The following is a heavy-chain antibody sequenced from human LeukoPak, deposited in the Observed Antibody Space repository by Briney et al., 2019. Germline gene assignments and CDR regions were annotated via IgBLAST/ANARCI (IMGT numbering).Heavy chain of an antibody. J-gene: IGHJ3*01. CDR1: EPTFSNYW. CDR3: ARGSHNWNDDQPSDV. Sequence: PGGSLRLSCVASEPTFSNYWIHWVRQTPGKGLVWVSRINRDARTSYYAGSVKGRFTISRDNAKNTPYLQMNSLRAEDTAMYYCARGSHNWNDDQPSDVWGQGTMVTVSS. D-gene: IGHD1-1*01. CDR2: INRDARTS. V-gene: IGHV3-74*01.